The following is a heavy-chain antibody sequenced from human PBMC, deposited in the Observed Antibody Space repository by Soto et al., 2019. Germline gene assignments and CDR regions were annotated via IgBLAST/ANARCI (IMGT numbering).Heavy chain of an antibody. D-gene: IGHD1-1*01. J-gene: IGHJ6*02. Sequence: EVQLLEAGGGLVQPGGSLRLSCAASGFTFSSYAMSWVRQAPGKGLEWVSGISGSGGSTYYADSVKGRFTISRDNSKNTLYLQTNSLRAEDTAVYYCAKERGYNCGDDAMDVWGQGPTVTVSS. CDR2: ISGSGGST. CDR3: AKERGYNCGDDAMDV. V-gene: IGHV3-23*01. CDR1: GFTFSSYA.